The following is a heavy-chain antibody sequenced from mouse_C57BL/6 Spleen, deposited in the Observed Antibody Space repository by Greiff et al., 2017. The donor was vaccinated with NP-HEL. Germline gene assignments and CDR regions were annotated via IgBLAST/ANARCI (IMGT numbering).Heavy chain of an antibody. Sequence: VKLVESGAELVKPGASVKISCKASGYAFSSYWINWVKQRPGKGLEWIGQIYPGDGDTNYNGKFKGKATLTADKSSSTAYMQLSSLTSEDSAVYFCAREAFDYWGQGTTLTVSS. CDR1: GYAFSSYW. CDR3: AREAFDY. J-gene: IGHJ2*01. D-gene: IGHD3-2*02. CDR2: IYPGDGDT. V-gene: IGHV1-80*01.